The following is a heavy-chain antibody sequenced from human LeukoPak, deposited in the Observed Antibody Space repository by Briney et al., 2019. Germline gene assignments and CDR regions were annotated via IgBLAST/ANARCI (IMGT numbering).Heavy chain of an antibody. J-gene: IGHJ4*02. V-gene: IGHV3-23*01. CDR2: ISGSGGST. Sequence: GGSLRLSCASSELTVSSNHMTWVRQAPGKGLEWVSAISGSGGSTYYADSVKGRFTISRDNSKNTLYLQMNSLRAEDTAVYYCAKDQHRRGDYWGQGTLVTVSS. CDR1: ELTVSSNH. CDR3: AKDQHRRGDY. D-gene: IGHD3-10*01.